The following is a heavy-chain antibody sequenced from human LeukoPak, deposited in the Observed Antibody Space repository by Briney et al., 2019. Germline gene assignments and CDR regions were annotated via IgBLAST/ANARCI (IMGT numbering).Heavy chain of an antibody. Sequence: SETLSLTCTVSAGSIRIYFWSWIRQPPGKGLEWIATTYYSRDPYYNTSLQSRIPISVDTPNSHPSLTLRPLAAADTAVYCCARHRQDDRGNSYGPFDFWGQGTLVTVSS. D-gene: IGHD5-18*01. CDR3: ARHRQDDRGNSYGPFDF. J-gene: IGHJ4*02. CDR2: TYYSRDP. CDR1: AGSIRIYF. V-gene: IGHV4-39*01.